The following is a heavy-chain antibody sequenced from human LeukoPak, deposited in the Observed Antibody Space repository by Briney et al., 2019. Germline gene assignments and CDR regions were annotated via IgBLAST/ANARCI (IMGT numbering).Heavy chain of an antibody. D-gene: IGHD5-24*01. CDR3: ARAKEMATILTY. V-gene: IGHV3-7*05. CDR1: GFTFNW. Sequence: PGGSLRLSCAASGFTFNWINWVRQAPGKGLEWVANIKQDGSEKYYVDSVKDRFTISRDNAKNSLYLQMNSLRAEDTAVYYCARAKEMATILTYWGQGTLATVSS. CDR2: IKQDGSEK. J-gene: IGHJ4*02.